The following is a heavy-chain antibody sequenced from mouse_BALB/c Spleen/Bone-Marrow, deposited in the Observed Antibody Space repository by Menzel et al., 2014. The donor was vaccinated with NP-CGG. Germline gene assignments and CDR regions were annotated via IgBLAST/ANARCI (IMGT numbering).Heavy chain of an antibody. D-gene: IGHD1-2*01. CDR1: GFTFTDYY. CDR2: IRNKANGYTT. Sequence: EVQRVESGGGLVQPGGSLILSCATSGFTFTDYYMSWVRQPPGKALEWLGFIRNKANGYTTEYSASVKGRFTISRDNSQSILYLQMNTLRAEDSATYYCARDNYYGYHWYFDVWGAGTTVTVSS. J-gene: IGHJ1*01. CDR3: ARDNYYGYHWYFDV. V-gene: IGHV7-3*02.